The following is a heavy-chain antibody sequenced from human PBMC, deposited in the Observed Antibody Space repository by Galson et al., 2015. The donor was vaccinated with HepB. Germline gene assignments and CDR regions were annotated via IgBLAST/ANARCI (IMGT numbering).Heavy chain of an antibody. V-gene: IGHV3-7*01. Sequence: SLRLSCAASGFKFDRYWMTWVRQAPGMGLEWVANINQDGSETYYADSVKGRFTISRDNAKKSLHLQMKSLRVEDTALYFCLSKSVSMAQNYGGQGTLVTVAS. D-gene: IGHD3-10*01. CDR2: INQDGSET. CDR1: GFKFDRYW. J-gene: IGHJ4*02. CDR3: LSKSVSMAQNY.